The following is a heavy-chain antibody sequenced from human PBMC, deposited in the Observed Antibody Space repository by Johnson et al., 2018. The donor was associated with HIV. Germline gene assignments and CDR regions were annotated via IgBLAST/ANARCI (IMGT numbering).Heavy chain of an antibody. CDR1: GFTFSSYG. J-gene: IGHJ3*01. V-gene: IGHV3-30*02. Sequence: QVQLVESGGGVVQPGGSLRLSCAASGFTFSSYGMHWVRQAPGKGLEWVAFIRYDGSNKYYADSVKGRFTISRDNSKNTLYLQMNSLRDEDTAGYYCAKERTAMVTPFDAWGQGTRVTVS. CDR2: IRYDGSNK. CDR3: AKERTAMVTPFDA. D-gene: IGHD5-18*01.